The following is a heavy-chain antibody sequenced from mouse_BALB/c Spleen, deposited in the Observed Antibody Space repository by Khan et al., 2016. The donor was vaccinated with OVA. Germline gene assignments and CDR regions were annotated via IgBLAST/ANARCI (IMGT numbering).Heavy chain of an antibody. CDR1: GFTFSGYA. J-gene: IGHJ3*01. CDR3: TRRNCVGLSWCAY. Sequence: EVELVESGGGLVKPGGSLKLSCAASGFTFSGYAMSWVRQTPEKRLEWVATISSGITYTYYPASVKGRFTISRDNAKNTLYLQMGRLRSEHTAMYYCTRRNCVGLSWCAYVGQGTLVTVSA. CDR2: ISSGITYT. V-gene: IGHV5-9-1*01.